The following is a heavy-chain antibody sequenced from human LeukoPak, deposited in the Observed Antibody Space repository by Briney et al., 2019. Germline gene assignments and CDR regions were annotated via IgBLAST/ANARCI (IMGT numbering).Heavy chain of an antibody. D-gene: IGHD1-1*01. CDR2: ISNSDYNT. CDR1: GFKFDDYG. CDR3: GKATGTLGN. V-gene: IGHV3-23*01. J-gene: IGHJ4*02. Sequence: GGSLRLSCAASGFKFDDYGMSWVRQAPGKGLEWVSTISNSDYNTYYTDSVKGRFTISRDNSKNTLYLQMNSLTADDTAIYYCGKATGTLGNWGQGTLVTVSS.